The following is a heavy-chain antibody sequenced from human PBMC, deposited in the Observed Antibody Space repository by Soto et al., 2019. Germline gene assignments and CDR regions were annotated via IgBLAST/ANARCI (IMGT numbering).Heavy chain of an antibody. CDR3: ARAPATGTSPVYYGLDV. D-gene: IGHD6-13*01. Sequence: SETLSLTCVVSGYSIRSGYYWGWIRQPPGKGLEWIGSIYHTGSTYFNPSLKSRVTISVDTSKNQLSLKLSSVTAADSAVYYCARAPATGTSPVYYGLDVWGQGTTVTVSS. J-gene: IGHJ6*02. CDR2: IYHTGST. V-gene: IGHV4-38-2*01. CDR1: GYSIRSGYY.